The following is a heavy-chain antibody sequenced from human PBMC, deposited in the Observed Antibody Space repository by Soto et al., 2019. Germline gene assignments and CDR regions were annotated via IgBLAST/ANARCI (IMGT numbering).Heavy chain of an antibody. CDR2: IKSKTDGGTT. CDR1: GFTFSNAW. V-gene: IGHV3-15*07. Sequence: GGSLRLSCAASGFTFSNAWIIWVRQAPGKGLEWVGRIKSKTDGGTTDYAEPVKGRFAISRDDSNNMVYLQMNSLKIEDTAVYYCTTDSYSTIIIVRFDYWGHGTLVTVSS. CDR3: TTDSYSTIIIVRFDY. J-gene: IGHJ4*01. D-gene: IGHD3-22*01.